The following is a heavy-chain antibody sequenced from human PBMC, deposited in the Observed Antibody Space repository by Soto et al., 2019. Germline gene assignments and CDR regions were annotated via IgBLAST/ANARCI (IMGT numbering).Heavy chain of an antibody. D-gene: IGHD1-7*01. CDR1: GGSISSGGDS. CDR3: AREFGDNWNYEAY. V-gene: IGHV4-30-2*01. Sequence: TLSLTWAVSGGSISSGGDSWSLIRQPPGKGLEWIGYIYHSGSTNYNPSLKSRVTVSIDTSKNQFFLRLNSVTAADSAVYYCAREFGDNWNYEAYCGQGTAVTVS. CDR2: IYHSGST. J-gene: IGHJ4*02.